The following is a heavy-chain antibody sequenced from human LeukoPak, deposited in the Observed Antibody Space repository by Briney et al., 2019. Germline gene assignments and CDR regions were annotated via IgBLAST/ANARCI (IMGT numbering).Heavy chain of an antibody. Sequence: SETLSLTCTVSGGSISSSSYYWGWIRQPPGKGLEWIGTIYYSGSTYYNPSLKSRITISVDTSKNQFSLKMRSVTAADTAVYYCARPTSKLGSFDYWGQGTLVTVSS. D-gene: IGHD2/OR15-2a*01. CDR1: GGSISSSSYY. CDR2: IYYSGST. V-gene: IGHV4-39*01. J-gene: IGHJ4*02. CDR3: ARPTSKLGSFDY.